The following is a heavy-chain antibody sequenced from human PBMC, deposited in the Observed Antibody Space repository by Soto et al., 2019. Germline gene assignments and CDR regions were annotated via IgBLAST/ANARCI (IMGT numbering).Heavy chain of an antibody. CDR2: IYYSGST. V-gene: IGHV4-30-4*01. J-gene: IGHJ5*02. D-gene: IGHD6-19*01. CDR3: AIQWLGVYNWFDP. CDR1: GGSISSGDYY. Sequence: KPSETLSLTCTVSGGSISSGDYYWSWIRQPPGKGLEWIGYIYYSGSTYYNPSLKSRVTISVDTSKNQFSLKLSSVTAADTAVYYCAIQWLGVYNWFDPWGQGTLVTVSS.